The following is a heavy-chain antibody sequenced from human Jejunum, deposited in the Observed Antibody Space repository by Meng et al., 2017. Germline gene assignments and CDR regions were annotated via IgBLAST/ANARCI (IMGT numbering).Heavy chain of an antibody. D-gene: IGHD1-26*01. CDR2: VYYSGHT. J-gene: IGHJ4*02. Sequence: GSLRLSCTVSGDSVSSDNYYWSWIRQPPGQGLEWIGYVYYSGHTDYNPSLKRRVTISIDKSTNQFSLRLSSVTAADTAVYYCARVILYSGSYYFDFWGQGTLVTVS. CDR3: ARVILYSGSYYFDF. V-gene: IGHV4-61*01. CDR1: GDSVSSDNYY.